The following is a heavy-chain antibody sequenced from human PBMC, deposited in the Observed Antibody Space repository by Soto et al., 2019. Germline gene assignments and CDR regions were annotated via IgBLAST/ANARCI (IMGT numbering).Heavy chain of an antibody. J-gene: IGHJ4*02. CDR1: GFTFSSYA. Sequence: EVQLLESGGGLVQPGGSLRLSCAASGFTFSSYAMNWVRQAPGKGLGWVSVISGSDGSTYYADSVKGRFTISGDNSQNTLNLQMNSLRAEDTAVYYCARRSSSWDFDYWGQGTLVTVSS. CDR2: ISGSDGST. CDR3: ARRSSSWDFDY. V-gene: IGHV3-23*01. D-gene: IGHD6-13*01.